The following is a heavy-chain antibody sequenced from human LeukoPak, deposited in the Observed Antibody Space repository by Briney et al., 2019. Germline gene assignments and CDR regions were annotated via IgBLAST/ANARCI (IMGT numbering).Heavy chain of an antibody. Sequence: PSETLSPTCAVYGGSFSGYYWSWIRQPPGKGLEWIGEIYHSGSTNYNPSLKSRVTISVDKSKNQFSLKLSSVTAADTAVYYCARTPYYYYYMDVWGKGTTVTVSS. CDR1: GGSFSGYY. CDR2: IYHSGST. CDR3: ARTPYYYYYMDV. J-gene: IGHJ6*03. D-gene: IGHD2-15*01. V-gene: IGHV4-34*01.